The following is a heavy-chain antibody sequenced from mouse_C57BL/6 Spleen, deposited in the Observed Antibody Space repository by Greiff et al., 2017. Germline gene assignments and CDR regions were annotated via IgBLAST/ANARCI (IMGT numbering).Heavy chain of an antibody. D-gene: IGHD1-1*01. Sequence: QVQLQQSGPELVKPGASVKISCKASGYAFSSSWMNWVKQRPGKGLEWIGRIYPGDGDTNYNGKFKGKATLTADKSSSTAYMQLSSLTSEDSAVYFCARRFTTVVYWYFDVWGTGTTVTVSS. CDR3: ARRFTTVVYWYFDV. CDR2: IYPGDGDT. CDR1: GYAFSSSW. J-gene: IGHJ1*03. V-gene: IGHV1-82*01.